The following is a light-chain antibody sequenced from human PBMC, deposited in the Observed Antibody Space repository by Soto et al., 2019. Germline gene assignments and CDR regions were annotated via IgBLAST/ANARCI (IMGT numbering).Light chain of an antibody. CDR1: QSVSSN. V-gene: IGKV3-15*01. CDR2: GAY. J-gene: IGKJ2*01. CDR3: QQYNNWPYT. Sequence: EIVMTQSPATLSVSPGERATLSCRASQSVSSNLAWYQQKPGQAPRLLISGAYTRGTDIPARFSGSGSGTEFTLTISSLQSEDFAVYYCQQYNNWPYTFGQGTKLEIK.